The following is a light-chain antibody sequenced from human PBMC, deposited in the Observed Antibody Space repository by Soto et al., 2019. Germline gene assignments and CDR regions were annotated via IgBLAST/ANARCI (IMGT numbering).Light chain of an antibody. CDR1: SSDVGGYNF. Sequence: QSALTQPASVSGSPGQSITISCTGTSSDVGGYNFVSWYQQHPGKAPKLIIYEVTNRPSGVSNRFSGSKSGNTASLTISGLQADDEADYYCSSYTNSTTLVFGGGTKLTVL. CDR2: EVT. V-gene: IGLV2-14*01. CDR3: SSYTNSTTLV. J-gene: IGLJ2*01.